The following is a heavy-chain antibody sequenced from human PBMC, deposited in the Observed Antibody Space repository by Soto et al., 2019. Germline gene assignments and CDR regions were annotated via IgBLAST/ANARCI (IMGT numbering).Heavy chain of an antibody. V-gene: IGHV4-39*01. D-gene: IGHD3-10*01. J-gene: IGHJ4*02. Sequence: SETLSLTCTVSGGSISSSSYYWGWIRQPPGKGLEWIGSIYYSGSTYYNPSLKCRVTISVDTSKNQFSLKLSSVTAADTAVYYCARTITMVRGVIRITYYFDYWGQGTLVTVSS. CDR3: ARTITMVRGVIRITYYFDY. CDR1: GGSISSSSYY. CDR2: IYYSGST.